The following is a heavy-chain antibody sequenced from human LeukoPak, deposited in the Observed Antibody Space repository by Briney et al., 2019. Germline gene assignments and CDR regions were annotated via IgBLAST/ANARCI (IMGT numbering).Heavy chain of an antibody. V-gene: IGHV1-46*01. D-gene: IGHD3-22*01. CDR3: ARAPLPIYYYDSSGSFDY. J-gene: IGHJ4*02. CDR2: INPSGGST. Sequence: ASVKVSCKASRYTFTDYYIHWVRQAPGQGLEWMGIINPSGGSTSYAQKFQGRVTMTRDTSTSTVYMELSSLRSEDTAVYYCARAPLPIYYYDSSGSFDYWGQGTLVTVSS. CDR1: RYTFTDYY.